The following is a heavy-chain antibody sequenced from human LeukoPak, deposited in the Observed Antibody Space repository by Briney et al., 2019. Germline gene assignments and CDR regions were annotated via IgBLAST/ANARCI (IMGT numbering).Heavy chain of an antibody. CDR2: INPNSGGT. J-gene: IGHJ4*02. D-gene: IGHD3-3*01. CDR1: GYTFTGYY. V-gene: IGHV1-2*02. CDR3: ARGEATIFGVVLNFDY. Sequence: ASVKVSCKASGYTFTGYYMHWVRQAPGQGLEWMGWINPNSGGTNYAQKFQGRVTMTRDTSISTAYMELSRLRSDDTAVYYCARGEATIFGVVLNFDYWGQGTLVTVSS.